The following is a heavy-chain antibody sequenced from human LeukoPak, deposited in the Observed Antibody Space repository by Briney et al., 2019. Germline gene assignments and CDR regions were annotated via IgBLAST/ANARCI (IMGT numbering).Heavy chain of an antibody. CDR2: IYSGGST. D-gene: IGHD4-23*01. CDR3: ARVSGSDYGGSTYYFDY. V-gene: IGHV3-53*01. J-gene: IGHJ4*02. Sequence: GGSLRLSCAASGFTVSSNYMSWVRQAPGKGLEWVSGIYSGGSTNYADSVEGRFTTSRDNSENTLYLQMNSLRAGDTAVYYCARVSGSDYGGSTYYFDYWGQGTLVTVSS. CDR1: GFTVSSNY.